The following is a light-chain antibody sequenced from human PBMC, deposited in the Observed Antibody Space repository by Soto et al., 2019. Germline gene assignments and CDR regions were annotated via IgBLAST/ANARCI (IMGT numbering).Light chain of an antibody. CDR3: QQSSSTPQT. CDR2: TTS. J-gene: IGKJ4*01. V-gene: IGKV1-39*01. Sequence: DIQMTQSPSSLSASVGDRVTITCRASQPIRNFLNWYQQKPGTAPRLLIHTTSSLQSGVPARFSGSGSGTDFTITISSLQLEDFVTYYCQQSSSTPQTFGGGTKVEI. CDR1: QPIRNF.